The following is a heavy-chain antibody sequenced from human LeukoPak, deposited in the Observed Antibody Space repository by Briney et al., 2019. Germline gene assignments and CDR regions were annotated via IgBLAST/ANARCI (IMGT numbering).Heavy chain of an antibody. D-gene: IGHD2-15*01. V-gene: IGHV4-31*03. CDR3: ARERYCSGGSCYGNWFDP. CDR2: IYYSGST. CDR1: DGSISSGGYY. Sequence: SETLSLTCTVSDGSISSGGYYWSWIRQHPGKGLEWIGYIYYSGSTYYNPSLKSRVTISVDTSKNQFSLKLSSVTAADTAVYYCARERYCSGGSCYGNWFDPWGQGTLVTVSS. J-gene: IGHJ5*02.